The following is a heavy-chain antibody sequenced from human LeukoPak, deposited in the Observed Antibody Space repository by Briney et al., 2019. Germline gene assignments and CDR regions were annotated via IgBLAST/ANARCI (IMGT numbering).Heavy chain of an antibody. D-gene: IGHD5-24*01. V-gene: IGHV3-33*01. CDR3: ARDRGGWLSHDAFDI. CDR2: IGYDGGNK. J-gene: IGHJ3*02. CDR1: GFTFSSYG. Sequence: GGSLRLSCAASGFTFSSYGMHWVRQAPGKGLEWVAVIGYDGGNKDYADSVKGRFTISRDNYYNIVELQMNSLRAEDTAVYYCARDRGGWLSHDAFDIWGQGTKVTVSS.